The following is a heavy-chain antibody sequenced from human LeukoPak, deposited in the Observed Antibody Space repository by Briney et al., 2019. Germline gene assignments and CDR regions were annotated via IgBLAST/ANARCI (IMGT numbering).Heavy chain of an antibody. CDR2: IVAGSGNT. CDR3: AAGITLSNVDTASYYYYYGMDV. D-gene: IGHD5-18*01. V-gene: IGHV1-58*01. CDR1: GFTFTSSA. Sequence: ASVKVSCKASGFTFTSSAVQWVRQARGQRLEWIGWIVAGSGNTNYAQKFQERVTITRDMSTSTAYMELSSLRSEDTAVYYCAAGITLSNVDTASYYYYYGMDVWGQGTTVTVSS. J-gene: IGHJ6*02.